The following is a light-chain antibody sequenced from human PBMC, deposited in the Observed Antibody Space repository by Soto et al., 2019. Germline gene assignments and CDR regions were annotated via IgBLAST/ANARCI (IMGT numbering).Light chain of an antibody. V-gene: IGKV2-24*01. Sequence: EIVMTQTPLSSPVILGQPASVSFRGNQSLLRRDGNTYLSWLQQRPGQSPRLLIYKISDRFSGVPDRFSGSGAGTDFTLTISRVEVEDVGVYYCMQATQSPWTFGQGTKVDI. CDR1: QSLLRRDGNTY. CDR3: MQATQSPWT. CDR2: KIS. J-gene: IGKJ1*01.